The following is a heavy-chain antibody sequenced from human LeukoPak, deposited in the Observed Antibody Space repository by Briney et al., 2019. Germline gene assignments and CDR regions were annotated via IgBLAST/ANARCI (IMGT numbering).Heavy chain of an antibody. CDR1: WYRFPSYW. CDR3: ARPGNGRLDH. V-gene: IGHV5-51*01. CDR2: IYPGDSDT. J-gene: IGHJ4*02. Sequence: GADLLIPFQGSWYRFPSYWIGWVRPLPGQGLGGMGIIYPGDSDTRYSPSFQGQVNISADKSINTAYPQWSSPNASDPALYYYARPGNGRLDHWGEGALVTVSS. D-gene: IGHD1-26*01.